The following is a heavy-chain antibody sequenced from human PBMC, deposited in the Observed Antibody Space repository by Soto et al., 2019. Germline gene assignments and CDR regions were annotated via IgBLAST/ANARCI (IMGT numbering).Heavy chain of an antibody. CDR2: IYYNGIT. D-gene: IGHD5-18*01. V-gene: IGHV4-30-4*01. CDR3: ARGIQEGFDP. Sequence: QVSLQESGPGLVKPSQTLSLTCVVSGDSITNGDYYWSWIRQPPGKDLEGIAYIYYNGITHYNPSLKSRVTISLDPSKNHFSLKMTSVTGADTAVYSCARGIQEGFDPWGQGTLVTVSS. CDR1: GDSITNGDYY. J-gene: IGHJ5*02.